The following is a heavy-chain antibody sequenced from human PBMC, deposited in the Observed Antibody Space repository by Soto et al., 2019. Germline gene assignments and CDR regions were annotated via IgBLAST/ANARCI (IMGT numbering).Heavy chain of an antibody. V-gene: IGHV3-33*01. CDR3: ARSPPGVAGRYCFGF. D-gene: IGHD6-6*01. CDR2: IWYDGSNK. CDR1: GFAFSSYG. Sequence: QVQLVESGGGVVQPGRSLRLSCAASGFAFSSYGMHWVRQTPGKGLEWVALIWYDGSNKYYADSVKGRFTISRDNSKNTLYLQMHSLRAEDTAVYFCARSPPGVAGRYCFGFWGQGTLVTVSS. J-gene: IGHJ4*02.